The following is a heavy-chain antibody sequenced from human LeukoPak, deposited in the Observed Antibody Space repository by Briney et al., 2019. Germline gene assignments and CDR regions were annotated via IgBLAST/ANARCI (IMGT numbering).Heavy chain of an antibody. CDR1: GGSISSYY. D-gene: IGHD5-12*01. Sequence: PSETLSLTCTVSGGSISSYYWSWIRQPPGKGLEWIGYIYYSGSTNYNPSLKSRVTISVDTSKNQFSLKLSSVIAADTAVYYCARDVRYSGYDRTYNWFDPWGQGTLVTVSS. CDR2: IYYSGST. J-gene: IGHJ5*02. CDR3: ARDVRYSGYDRTYNWFDP. V-gene: IGHV4-59*01.